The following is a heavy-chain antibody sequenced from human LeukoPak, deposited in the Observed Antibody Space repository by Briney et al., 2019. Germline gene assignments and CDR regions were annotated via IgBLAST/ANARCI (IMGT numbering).Heavy chain of an antibody. CDR1: GFTFSDYY. Sequence: GGTLRLSCAASGFTFSDYYMSWIRQAPGKGLEWVSYISSSGNTTYHADSVKGRFTISRDNAKNSLYLHINSLRAEDTAVYYCVKDNPLDYWGQGTLVIVSS. V-gene: IGHV3-11*04. CDR3: VKDNPLDY. D-gene: IGHD1-14*01. J-gene: IGHJ4*02. CDR2: ISSSGNTT.